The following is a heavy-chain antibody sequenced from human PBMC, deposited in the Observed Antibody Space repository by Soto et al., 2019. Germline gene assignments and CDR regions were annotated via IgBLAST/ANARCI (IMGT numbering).Heavy chain of an antibody. CDR3: ARVFRIHLGELSGGDY. Sequence: ASVKVSCKASGYTFTSYGISWVRQAPGQGLEWMGWISAYNGNTNYAQKLQGRVTMTTDTSTSTAYMELRSLRSDDTAVYYCARVFRIHLGELSGGDYWGQGTLVTVSS. J-gene: IGHJ4*02. D-gene: IGHD3-16*02. CDR2: ISAYNGNT. CDR1: GYTFTSYG. V-gene: IGHV1-18*01.